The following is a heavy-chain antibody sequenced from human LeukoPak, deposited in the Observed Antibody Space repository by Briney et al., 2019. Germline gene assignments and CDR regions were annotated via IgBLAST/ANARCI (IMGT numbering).Heavy chain of an antibody. Sequence: GGSLRLSCAASGFTFSSYAMHWVRQAPGKGLEWVAVISYEGSNKYYADSVKGRFTISRDNSKNPLYLQMNSLRAEDTAVYYCARGRGQLWSSFDYWGQGTLVTVSS. D-gene: IGHD5-18*01. J-gene: IGHJ4*02. CDR1: GFTFSSYA. V-gene: IGHV3-30*04. CDR2: ISYEGSNK. CDR3: ARGRGQLWSSFDY.